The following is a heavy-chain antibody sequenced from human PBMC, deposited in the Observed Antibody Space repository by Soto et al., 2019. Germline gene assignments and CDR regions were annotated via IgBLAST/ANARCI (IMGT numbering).Heavy chain of an antibody. J-gene: IGHJ4*02. CDR2: IIPILGIA. D-gene: IGHD4-17*01. V-gene: IGHV1-69*02. CDR1: GGTFSSYT. CDR3: ARTYGDYVGGNVQYFDY. Sequence: QVQLVQSGAEVKKPGSSVKVSCKASGGTFSSYTISWVRQAPGQGLEWMGRIIPILGIANYAQKFQGSVTITADKSTSTAYMELSSLRSEDTAVYYCARTYGDYVGGNVQYFDYWGQGTLVTVSS.